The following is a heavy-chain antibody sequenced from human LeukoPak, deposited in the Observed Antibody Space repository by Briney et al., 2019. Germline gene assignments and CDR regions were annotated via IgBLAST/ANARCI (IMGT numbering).Heavy chain of an antibody. CDR3: AGALLSRPFDY. Sequence: SETLSLTCAVSGGSISSSNWWSWVRQPPGKGLEWIGEVYHTGSSNYNPSLKSRVTISVDKSKSQFSLKLSSVSATDTAVYYCAGALLSRPFDYWGQGTLVTVSS. CDR2: VYHTGSS. CDR1: GGSISSSNW. J-gene: IGHJ4*02. V-gene: IGHV4-4*02. D-gene: IGHD6-6*01.